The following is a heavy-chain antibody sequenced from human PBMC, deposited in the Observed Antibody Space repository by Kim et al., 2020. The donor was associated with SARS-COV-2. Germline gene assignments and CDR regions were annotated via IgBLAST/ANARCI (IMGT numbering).Heavy chain of an antibody. Sequence: YNDYAVSVKSRITINPDTSKSQFSLQVNSVTPEDTAVYYCARSSARRFDYWGQGTLVTVSS. V-gene: IGHV6-1*01. J-gene: IGHJ4*02. CDR2: YN. D-gene: IGHD6-6*01. CDR3: ARSSARRFDY.